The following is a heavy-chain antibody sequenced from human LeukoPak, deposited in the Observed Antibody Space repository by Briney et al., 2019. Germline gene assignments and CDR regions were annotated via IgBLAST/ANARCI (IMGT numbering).Heavy chain of an antibody. CDR3: ARAEKQVALDAFDI. Sequence: SETLSLTCTVSGGSISSYYLSWIRQSAGKGLEWIGRINTSGSTNYNPSLKSRVTMSLDTSKNQLSLKLRSVTAADTAVYYCARAEKQVALDAFDIWGQGTMVTVSS. J-gene: IGHJ3*02. CDR2: INTSGST. V-gene: IGHV4-4*07. CDR1: GGSISSYY.